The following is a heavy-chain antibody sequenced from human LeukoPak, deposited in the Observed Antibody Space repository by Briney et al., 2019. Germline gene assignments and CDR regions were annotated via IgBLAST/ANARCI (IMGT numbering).Heavy chain of an antibody. D-gene: IGHD6-13*01. Sequence: SVKVSCKASGGTFSSYAISWVRQAPGQGLEWMGGIIPIFGTANYAQKFQGRVTITADESTSTAYMELNSLRSEGTAVYYCARDEQDSSSWYARWFDPWGQGTLVTVSS. CDR2: IIPIFGTA. CDR1: GGTFSSYA. CDR3: ARDEQDSSSWYARWFDP. V-gene: IGHV1-69*13. J-gene: IGHJ5*02.